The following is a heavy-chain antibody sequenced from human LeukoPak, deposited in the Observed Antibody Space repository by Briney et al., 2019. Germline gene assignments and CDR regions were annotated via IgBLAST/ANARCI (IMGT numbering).Heavy chain of an antibody. CDR3: AKLRDNWGPTFDY. CDR2: IRYDGSNK. Sequence: PGGSLRLSCAASGFTFSSYGMHWVRQAPGKGLEWVAFIRYDGSNKYYADSVKGRFTISRDNSKNTLYLQMNSLRAEDTAVYYCAKLRDNWGPTFDYWGQGTLVTVSS. V-gene: IGHV3-30*02. J-gene: IGHJ4*02. CDR1: GFTFSSYG. D-gene: IGHD7-27*01.